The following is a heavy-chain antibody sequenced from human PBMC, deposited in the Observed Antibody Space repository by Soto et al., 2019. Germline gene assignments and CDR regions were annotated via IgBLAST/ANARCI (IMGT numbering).Heavy chain of an antibody. CDR2: ISGSGGST. CDR1: GFTFSSYA. J-gene: IGHJ5*02. CDR3: AKDLDYDYVWGSYRSDGFDP. Sequence: GSLRLSCAASGFTFSSYAMSWVRQAPGKGLEWVSAISGSGGSTYYADSVKGRFTISRDNSKNTLYLQMNSLRAEDTAVYYCAKDLDYDYVWGSYRSDGFDPWGQGTLVTVSS. V-gene: IGHV3-23*01. D-gene: IGHD3-16*02.